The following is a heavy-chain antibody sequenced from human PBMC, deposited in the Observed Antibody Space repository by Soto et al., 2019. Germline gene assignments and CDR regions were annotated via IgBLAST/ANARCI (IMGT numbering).Heavy chain of an antibody. Sequence: QVQLQESGPGLVKPSGTLSLTCAVSGGSISSSNWWSWVRQPPGKGLEWIGEIYHCGSTNYHPSLKSRFTISVDKSKNQFSRKLSTVTAADTAVYYCARGLGTVITDYWGHGTLVTVSS. CDR2: IYHCGST. CDR3: ARGLGTVITDY. CDR1: GGSISSSNW. J-gene: IGHJ4*01. D-gene: IGHD2-8*02. V-gene: IGHV4-4*02.